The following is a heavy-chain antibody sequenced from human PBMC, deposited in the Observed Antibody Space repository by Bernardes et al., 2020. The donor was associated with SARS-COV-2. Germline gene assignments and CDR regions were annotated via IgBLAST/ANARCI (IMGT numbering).Heavy chain of an antibody. Sequence: SETLSLTCTVSGGSISTYYWSWIRQTPGKGLEWIGHIYYNGKTSYNPSLKSGVTISVDTSKNDFTLNLSPVTAADTAVYYCARDLYGGGGVWGQGTTVTVSS. V-gene: IGHV4-59*01. CDR3: ARDLYGGGGV. D-gene: IGHD2-21*01. CDR1: GGSISTYY. CDR2: IYYNGKT. J-gene: IGHJ6*02.